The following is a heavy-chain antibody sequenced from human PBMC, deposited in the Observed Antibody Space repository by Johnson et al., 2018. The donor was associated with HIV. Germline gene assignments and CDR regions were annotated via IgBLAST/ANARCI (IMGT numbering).Heavy chain of an antibody. D-gene: IGHD6-19*01. CDR3: AREVESGIAVNDAFDI. V-gene: IGHV3-30*03. CDR1: GFTFSSYG. J-gene: IGHJ3*02. CDR2: ISYDGSNK. Sequence: VQLVESGGGLVQPGRSLRLSCAASGFTFSSYGMHWVRQAPGKGLEWVAVISYDGSNKYYADSVKGLFTISRDNSKNTLYLQMNSLRAEDTAVYYCAREVESGIAVNDAFDIWGQGTMVTVSS.